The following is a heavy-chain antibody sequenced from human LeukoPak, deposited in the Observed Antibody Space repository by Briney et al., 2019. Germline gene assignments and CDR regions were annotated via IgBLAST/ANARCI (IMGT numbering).Heavy chain of an antibody. V-gene: IGHV1-69*13. Sequence: SVKVSCKASGGTFSSYAISWVRQAPGQGLEWMGGIIPIFGTANYAQKFQGRVTITADESTSTAYMELSSLRSEDTAVYYCARDRDDYGDYGSPFDYRGQGTLVTVSS. CDR3: ARDRDDYGDYGSPFDY. J-gene: IGHJ4*02. CDR2: IIPIFGTA. D-gene: IGHD4-17*01. CDR1: GGTFSSYA.